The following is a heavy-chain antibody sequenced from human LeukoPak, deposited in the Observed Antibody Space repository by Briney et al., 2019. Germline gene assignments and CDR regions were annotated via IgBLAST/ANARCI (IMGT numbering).Heavy chain of an antibody. CDR2: IGSGGDT. Sequence: GESLRLSCAGSGFSFSSYDMLWVRQATGKGLEWVSAIGSGGDTYYAGSVKGRFTISRESAKNSFYLQMNSLSAGDTAVYFCARAVAGTDEIDSWGQGTLVTVSS. J-gene: IGHJ4*02. CDR1: GFSFSSYD. D-gene: IGHD6-19*01. CDR3: ARAVAGTDEIDS. V-gene: IGHV3-13*01.